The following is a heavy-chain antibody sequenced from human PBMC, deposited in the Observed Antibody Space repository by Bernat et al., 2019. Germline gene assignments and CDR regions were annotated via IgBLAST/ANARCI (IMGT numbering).Heavy chain of an antibody. Sequence: EVQLVESGGGLVQPGGSLRVSCAASGFTVSTNYMSWVRQAPGKGLEWVSVIYSGGNTYYADSVKGRFTISRHNSKNTLYLQMNSLRPEDTAVYYCARTRLTTSSSPHYWGQGTLVTVSS. V-gene: IGHV3-53*04. D-gene: IGHD1-14*01. CDR1: GFTVSTNY. CDR2: IYSGGNT. J-gene: IGHJ4*02. CDR3: ARTRLTTSSSPHY.